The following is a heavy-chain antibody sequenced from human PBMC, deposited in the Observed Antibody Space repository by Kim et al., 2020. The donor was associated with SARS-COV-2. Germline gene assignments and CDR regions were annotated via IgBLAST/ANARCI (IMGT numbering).Heavy chain of an antibody. CDR2: INIGSGKT. Sequence: ASVKVSCKTSGYTFTNYTMHWVRQAPGQRPEWMGWINIGSGKTKYLQKLQGRVAFTRDTSASTAYMELSSLTNEDSAVYFCARVTVVTSRSLYYFDNWG. V-gene: IGHV1-3*04. J-gene: IGHJ4*01. D-gene: IGHD3-10*01. CDR3: ARVTVVTSRSLYYFDN. CDR1: GYTFTNYT.